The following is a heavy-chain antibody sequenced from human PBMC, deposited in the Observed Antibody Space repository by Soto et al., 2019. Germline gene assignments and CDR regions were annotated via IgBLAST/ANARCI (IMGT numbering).Heavy chain of an antibody. CDR3: AKTPRYCSGGSCYGEFDY. CDR2: ISGSGGST. J-gene: IGHJ4*02. Sequence: GGSLRLSCAASGFTFSSYAMSWVRQAPGKGLEWVSAISGSGGSTYYADSVKGRFTISRDNSKNTLYLQMNSLRAEDTAVYYCAKTPRYCSGGSCYGEFDYWGQGTLGTVSS. V-gene: IGHV3-23*01. CDR1: GFTFSSYA. D-gene: IGHD2-15*01.